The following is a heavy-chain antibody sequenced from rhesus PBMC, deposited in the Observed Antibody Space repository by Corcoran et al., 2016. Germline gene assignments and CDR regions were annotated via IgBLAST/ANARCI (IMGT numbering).Heavy chain of an antibody. CDR1: GYSISSGYG. V-gene: IGHV4-127*01. J-gene: IGHJ4*01. CDR2: VYGGNCST. CDR3: ARVRIAAGLYFDY. D-gene: IGHD6-13*01. Sequence: QVQLQESGPGLVKPSETLSLTCAVSGYSISSGYGWGWIRQPPGKGLEWIGQVYGGNCSTYYNPSLKSRVTVSKDTSKNQFSLKLSSVTAADTAVYYCARVRIAAGLYFDYWGQGVLVTVSS.